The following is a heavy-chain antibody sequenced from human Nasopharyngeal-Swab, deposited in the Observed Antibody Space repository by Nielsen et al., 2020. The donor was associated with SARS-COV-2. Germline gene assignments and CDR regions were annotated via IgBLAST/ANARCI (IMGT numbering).Heavy chain of an antibody. V-gene: IGHV1-24*01. CDR3: ATATVWGYGLDV. Sequence: ASVKVSCKLSAYTLTELSMHWVRQAPGKGLEWTGSFDPEDGEPVYAQKFQGRVTMTEDTSTETAYMELSSLRSEDTALYFCATATVWGYGLDVWGQGTSVTVSS. J-gene: IGHJ6*02. CDR1: AYTLTELS. D-gene: IGHD3-16*01. CDR2: FDPEDGEP.